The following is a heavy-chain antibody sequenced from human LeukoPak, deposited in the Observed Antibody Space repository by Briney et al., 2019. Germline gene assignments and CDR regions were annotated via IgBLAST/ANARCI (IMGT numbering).Heavy chain of an antibody. CDR2: ISSSSSSYI. J-gene: IGHJ4*02. D-gene: IGHD2-2*01. CDR1: GFTFSSYS. CDR3: ARALRYCSSPSGREEDY. V-gene: IGHV3-21*01. Sequence: GGSLRLSCAASGFTFSSYSMNWVRQAPGKGLEWVSSISSSSSSYIYYADSVKGRFTISRDNAKNSLYLQMNSLRAEDTAVYYCARALRYCSSPSGREEDYWGQGTLVTVSS.